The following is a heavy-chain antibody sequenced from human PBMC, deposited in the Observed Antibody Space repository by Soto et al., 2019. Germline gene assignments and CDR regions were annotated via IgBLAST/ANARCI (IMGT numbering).Heavy chain of an antibody. CDR2: IYYSGST. CDR1: GGSISSYY. Sequence: QVQLQESGPGLVKPSETLSLTCTVSGGSISSYYWSWIRQPPGKGLEWIGYIYYSGSTNYNPSLKSRVTISVDTSKNQFSLKLSSVTAADTAVYYCARGPQVKGQLAPFDYWGQGTLVTVSS. V-gene: IGHV4-59*01. D-gene: IGHD6-6*01. J-gene: IGHJ4*02. CDR3: ARGPQVKGQLAPFDY.